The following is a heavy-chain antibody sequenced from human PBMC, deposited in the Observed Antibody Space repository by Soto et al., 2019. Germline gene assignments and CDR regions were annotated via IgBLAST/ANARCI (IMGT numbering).Heavy chain of an antibody. V-gene: IGHV3-23*01. Sequence: GGSLRLSCAASGFTFSNYAMTWVRQAPGKGLEWVSGISGSGGTTFYAGSVKGRFAISRDNSKNTLSLQMSSLRAEDTAVYYCALRYCSRTTCPPLNSYFYMDVWGKGTTVTVSS. CDR1: GFTFSNYA. CDR3: ALRYCSRTTCPPLNSYFYMDV. J-gene: IGHJ6*03. D-gene: IGHD2-2*01. CDR2: ISGSGGTT.